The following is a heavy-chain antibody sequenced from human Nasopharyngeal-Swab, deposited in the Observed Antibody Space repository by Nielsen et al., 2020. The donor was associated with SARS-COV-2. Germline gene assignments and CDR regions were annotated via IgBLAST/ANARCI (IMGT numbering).Heavy chain of an antibody. V-gene: IGHV3-53*01. CDR3: ARDYYGSGSSFDY. D-gene: IGHD3-10*01. J-gene: IGHJ4*02. CDR2: IYSGGST. CDR1: GFTVSTNY. Sequence: GESLKISCAASGFTVSTNYMSWVRQAPGKGLEWVSVIYSGGSTYYADSVKGRFTISRDNSKNTLYLQMNSLRAEDTAVYYCARDYYGSGSSFDYWGQGTLVTVSS.